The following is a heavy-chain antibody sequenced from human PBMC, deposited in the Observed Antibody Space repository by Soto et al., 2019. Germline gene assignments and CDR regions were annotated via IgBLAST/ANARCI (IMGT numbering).Heavy chain of an antibody. D-gene: IGHD6-13*01. Sequence: PSETLSLTCTVSDGSVSSGIYYWTWIRHPPGKGLEWIGYIYSSGSTLYNPSLKSRVIISVDTSKNQFSLKLSSVTAADTAVYYCARQRVIAAAGSIDYWGQGTLVTVSS. CDR1: DGSVSSGIYY. CDR3: ARQRVIAAAGSIDY. V-gene: IGHV4-61*01. J-gene: IGHJ4*02. CDR2: IYSSGST.